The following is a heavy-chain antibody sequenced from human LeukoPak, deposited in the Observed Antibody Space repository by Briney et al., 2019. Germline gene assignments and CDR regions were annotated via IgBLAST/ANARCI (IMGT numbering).Heavy chain of an antibody. CDR3: ARDRITMVRGVQNYYYYYGMDV. J-gene: IGHJ6*04. Sequence: GASVKVSCKASGYTFNGYYMHWVRQAPGQGLEWMGWISPNRGGTNYAQKFQGWVTMTRDTSISTAYMELSRLRSDDTAVYYCARDRITMVRGVQNYYYYYGMDVWGTGTTVTVSS. CDR2: ISPNRGGT. V-gene: IGHV1-2*04. CDR1: GYTFNGYY. D-gene: IGHD3-10*01.